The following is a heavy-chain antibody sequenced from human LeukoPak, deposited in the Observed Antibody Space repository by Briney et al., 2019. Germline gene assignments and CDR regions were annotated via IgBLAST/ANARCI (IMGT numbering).Heavy chain of an antibody. CDR3: AKDEGYSGSYYDFDY. D-gene: IGHD1-26*01. CDR1: GFTFVSYA. V-gene: IGHV3-23*01. CDR2: ISGSGGST. Sequence: GGSLRLSCAASGFTFVSYAMTWVRQAPGKGLEWVSAISGSGGSTYYADSVKGRFTISRDNSKNTLYLQMNSLRAEDTAVYYCAKDEGYSGSYYDFDYWGQGTLVTVSS. J-gene: IGHJ4*02.